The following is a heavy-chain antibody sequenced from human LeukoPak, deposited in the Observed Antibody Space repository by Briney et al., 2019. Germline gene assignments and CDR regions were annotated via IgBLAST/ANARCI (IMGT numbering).Heavy chain of an antibody. CDR1: GFTFSSYG. V-gene: IGHV3-33*01. CDR3: ARLGGSGYSGYAYFDY. J-gene: IGHJ4*02. Sequence: GRSLRLSCAASGFTFSSYGMHWVRQAPGKGLEWVAVIWYDGSNKYYADSVKGRFTISRDNSKNTLYLQMNSLRAEDTAVYYCARLGGSGYSGYAYFDYWGQGTLVTVSS. D-gene: IGHD5-12*01. CDR2: IWYDGSNK.